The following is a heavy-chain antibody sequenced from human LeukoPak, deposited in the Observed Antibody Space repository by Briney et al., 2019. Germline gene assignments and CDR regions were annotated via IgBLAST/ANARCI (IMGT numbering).Heavy chain of an antibody. Sequence: SETLTLTCTVSGGSISSYYWSWIRQPPGKGLEWIGYIYYSGSTNYNPSLKSRVTISVDTSKNQFSLKLSSVTAADTAVYYCARQVVTGTNWFDPWGQGTLVTVSS. D-gene: IGHD1-20*01. CDR1: GGSISSYY. V-gene: IGHV4-59*08. CDR3: ARQVVTGTNWFDP. J-gene: IGHJ5*02. CDR2: IYYSGST.